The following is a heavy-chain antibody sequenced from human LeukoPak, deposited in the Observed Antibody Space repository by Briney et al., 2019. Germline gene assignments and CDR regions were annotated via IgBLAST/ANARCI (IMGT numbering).Heavy chain of an antibody. J-gene: IGHJ4*02. CDR2: ISSSSTYI. CDR3: ARGYGSGSYYNAPFDF. V-gene: IGHV3-21*01. CDR1: GFTFSSYS. Sequence: GGSLRLSCAASGFTFSSYSMNWVRQAPGMGLEWVSSISSSSTYIYYADSVKGRFTISRDNAKNSLDLQMNSLRAEDTAVYYCARGYGSGSYYNAPFDFWGQGTLVTVSS. D-gene: IGHD3-10*01.